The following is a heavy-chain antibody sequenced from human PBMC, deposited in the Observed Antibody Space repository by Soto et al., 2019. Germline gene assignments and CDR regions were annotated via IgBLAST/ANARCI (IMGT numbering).Heavy chain of an antibody. CDR3: ATSQKGYNWNYFDH. D-gene: IGHD1-20*01. V-gene: IGHV3-48*02. CDR2: ISSSSSTI. J-gene: IGHJ4*02. CDR1: GFTFSSYS. Sequence: PGGSLRLSCAASGFTFSSYSMNWVRQAPGKGLEWVSYISSSSSTIYYADSVKGRFTISRDNAKNSLYLQMNSLRDEDTAVYYCATSQKGYNWNYFDHWGQGALVTVSS.